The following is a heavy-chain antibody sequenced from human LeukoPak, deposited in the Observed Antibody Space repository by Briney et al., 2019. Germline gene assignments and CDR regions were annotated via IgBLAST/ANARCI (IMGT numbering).Heavy chain of an antibody. CDR3: ATTNTYTSGWYVIY. V-gene: IGHV3-23*01. CDR1: GFTFNNYA. J-gene: IGHJ4*02. Sequence: GGSLRLSCAASGFTFNNYAMNWVRQAPGKGLEWVSYISGSGNTAYYADSVKGRFTISRDNSKNTLYLQMNSLRAEDTAVYYCATTNTYTSGWYVIYWGQGTLVTVSS. CDR2: ISGSGNTA. D-gene: IGHD6-19*01.